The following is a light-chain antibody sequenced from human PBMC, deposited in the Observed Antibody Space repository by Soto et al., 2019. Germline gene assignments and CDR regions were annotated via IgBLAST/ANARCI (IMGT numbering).Light chain of an antibody. V-gene: IGKV1-39*01. CDR2: VAS. CDR3: QQSYTSTWT. CDR1: QNISRY. J-gene: IGKJ1*01. Sequence: DIQMTQSPSSLSASLGDRVTITFRASQNISRYLNWYQQKPGKAPKVLIFVASRLQSGVPSRFSGSGSGTDFTLTISSLQPEDFATYYCQQSYTSTWTFGQGTKVDIK.